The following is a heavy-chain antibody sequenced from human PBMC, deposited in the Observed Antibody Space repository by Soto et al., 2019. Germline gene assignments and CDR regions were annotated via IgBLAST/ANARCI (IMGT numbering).Heavy chain of an antibody. CDR1: GYSFTDYH. J-gene: IGHJ6*02. CDR2: INPKSGGT. Sequence: ASVKVSCKASGYSFTDYHIHWVRQAPGQGLEWLGRINPKSGGTSTAQKFQGWVTMTTDTSISKAFMELTRLTSDDTAIYYCARGDSTDCSNGVCSFFYNHDMDVWGQGTTVTVSS. V-gene: IGHV1-2*04. D-gene: IGHD2-8*01. CDR3: ARGDSTDCSNGVCSFFYNHDMDV.